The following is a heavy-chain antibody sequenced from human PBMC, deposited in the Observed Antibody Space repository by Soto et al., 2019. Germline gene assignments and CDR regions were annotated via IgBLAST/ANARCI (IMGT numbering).Heavy chain of an antibody. CDR1: GYTFTSYG. V-gene: IGHV1-18*01. CDR2: ISAYKTNI. J-gene: IGHJ4*02. D-gene: IGHD3-10*01. CDR3: ARDLDGSGAYYTDF. Sequence: QVQLVQSGAEVKKPGASVKVSCKASGYTFTSYGITWVRQAPGQGLEWMGWISAYKTNIKYAQKFQGRVTLTTDTSTSTAYMELRSLRSDDTAIYYCARDLDGSGAYYTDFWGQGTLVTVSS.